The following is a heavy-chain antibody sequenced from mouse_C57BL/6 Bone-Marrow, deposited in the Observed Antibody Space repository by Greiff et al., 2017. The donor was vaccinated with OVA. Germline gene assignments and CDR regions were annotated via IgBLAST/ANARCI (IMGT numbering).Heavy chain of an antibody. CDR2: IHPNSGST. J-gene: IGHJ1*03. Sequence: QVQLQQPGAELVKPGASVKLSCKASGYTFTSYWMHWVKQRPGQGLEWIGMIHPNSGSTNYNEKFKGKATLTADTSSSTAYMQLSSLTSEDSAVYFCARRDYYGSSTYWYFDVWGTGTTVTVSS. CDR3: ARRDYYGSSTYWYFDV. D-gene: IGHD1-1*01. CDR1: GYTFTSYW. V-gene: IGHV1-64*01.